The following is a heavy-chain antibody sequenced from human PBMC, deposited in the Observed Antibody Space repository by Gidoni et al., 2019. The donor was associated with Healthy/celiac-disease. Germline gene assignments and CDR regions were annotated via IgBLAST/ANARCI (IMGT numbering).Heavy chain of an antibody. Sequence: EGQLVEVEGGVVQPGGPLRHPCAASGVTLSGYWMSWVRQTPGKGLEWVANITQDGSEKSYVDSVRGRFTISRDNAKNSLDLQMHSLRAEDTAVYYCARETWPTGRNYFDYWGQGTLVTVSS. V-gene: IGHV3-7*01. CDR3: ARETWPTGRNYFDY. CDR2: ITQDGSEK. CDR1: GVTLSGYW. J-gene: IGHJ4*02. D-gene: IGHD4-17*01.